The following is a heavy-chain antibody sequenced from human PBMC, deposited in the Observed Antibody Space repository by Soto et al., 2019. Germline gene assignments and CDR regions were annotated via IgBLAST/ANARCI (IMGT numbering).Heavy chain of an antibody. CDR1: GYTFTSYY. CDR3: ARGGVLRYFDWSPPDAFDI. V-gene: IGHV1-46*03. D-gene: IGHD3-9*01. J-gene: IGHJ3*02. CDR2: INPSGGST. Sequence: ASLKVSCNASGYTFTSYYMHWVLQAPGQGLEWMGIINPSGGSTSYAQKFQGRVTMTRDTSTSTVYMELSSLRSEDTAVYYCARGGVLRYFDWSPPDAFDIWGQGTMVTVSS.